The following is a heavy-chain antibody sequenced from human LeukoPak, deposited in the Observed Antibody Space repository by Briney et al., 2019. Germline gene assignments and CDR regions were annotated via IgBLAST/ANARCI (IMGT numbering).Heavy chain of an antibody. CDR2: VNHLGRT. V-gene: IGHV4-34*01. Sequence: PSETLSLTCAVSGGSFSDYWSWIRQPPGKGLEWIGEVNHLGRTNYNPSLKSRVTTSLDTSKKEVSLKLTSVTAADTAVYYCARGSASGIYPIDYWGQGTLVTVSS. CDR1: GGSFSDY. J-gene: IGHJ4*02. CDR3: ARGSASGIYPIDY. D-gene: IGHD6-19*01.